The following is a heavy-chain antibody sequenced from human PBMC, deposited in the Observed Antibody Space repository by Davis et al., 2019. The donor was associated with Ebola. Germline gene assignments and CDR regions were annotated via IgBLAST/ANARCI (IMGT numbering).Heavy chain of an antibody. CDR2: VFHSGHT. V-gene: IGHV4-4*02. D-gene: IGHD4/OR15-4a*01. Sequence: PSETLSLTRAVSGISVSSSNWWTWMRQPPGKSLEWIGQVFHSGHTNYNPSLGSRVSLSLDKSNNQFSLQLTSVTAADTAVYYCTRGYGALWGQGKLVTVSS. CDR3: TRGYGAL. J-gene: IGHJ3*01. CDR1: GISVSSSNW.